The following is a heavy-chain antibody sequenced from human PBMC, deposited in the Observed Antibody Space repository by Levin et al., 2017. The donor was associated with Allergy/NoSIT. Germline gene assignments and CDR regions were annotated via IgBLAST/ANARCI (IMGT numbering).Heavy chain of an antibody. CDR1: GGSFSGYY. CDR2: INHSGST. D-gene: IGHD7-27*01. J-gene: IGHJ4*02. Sequence: SQTLSLTCAVYGGSFSGYYWSWIRPPPGKGLEWIGEINHSGSTNYNPSLKSRVTISVDTSKNQFSLKLSSVTAADTAVYYCARVSSGRSFDYWGQGTLVTVSS. V-gene: IGHV4-34*01. CDR3: ARVSSGRSFDY.